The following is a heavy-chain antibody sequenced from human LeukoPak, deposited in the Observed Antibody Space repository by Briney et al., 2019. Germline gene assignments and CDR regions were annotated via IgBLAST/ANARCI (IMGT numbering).Heavy chain of an antibody. CDR1: GFTFDDYA. CDR2: ISWNSGSI. V-gene: IGHV3-9*01. CDR3: AKDDTAMALGYFDY. J-gene: IGHJ4*02. Sequence: GGSLSLSCAASGFTFDDYAMHWVRQAPGKGLEWVSGISWNSGSIGYADSVKGRFTISRDDAKNSLYLQMNSLRAEDTALYYCAKDDTAMALGYFDYWGQGTLVTVSS. D-gene: IGHD5-18*01.